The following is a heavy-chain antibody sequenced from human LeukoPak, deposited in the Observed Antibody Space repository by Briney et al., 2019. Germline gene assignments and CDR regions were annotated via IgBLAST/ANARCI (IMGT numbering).Heavy chain of an antibody. V-gene: IGHV1-2*02. Sequence: ASVEVSCTASGYTFTGYYMHWVRQAPGQGLECMGGSNPNSGGTNYAQKFQGRVTMTRDTSISTAYMELSRLRSDDTAVYYCAARHSSGYYRYFDYWGQGTLVTVSS. J-gene: IGHJ4*02. D-gene: IGHD3-22*01. CDR2: SNPNSGGT. CDR3: AARHSSGYYRYFDY. CDR1: GYTFTGYY.